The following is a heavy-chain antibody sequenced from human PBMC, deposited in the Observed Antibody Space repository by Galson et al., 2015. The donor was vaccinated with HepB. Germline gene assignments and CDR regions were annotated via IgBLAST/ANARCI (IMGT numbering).Heavy chain of an antibody. CDR1: GFTFSNAW. D-gene: IGHD2-2*01. V-gene: IGHV3-15*05. J-gene: IGHJ6*03. Sequence: SLRLSCAASGFTFSNAWMTWVRQAPRKGLEWVGRIKDKSDGGTTDYAAPVKGRFTISRDDSENTLYLQMNSLKTEDTAVYYCTTVRYCTSTSCPTRRYYMDVWGKGTTVTVSS. CDR2: IKDKSDGGTT. CDR3: TTVRYCTSTSCPTRRYYMDV.